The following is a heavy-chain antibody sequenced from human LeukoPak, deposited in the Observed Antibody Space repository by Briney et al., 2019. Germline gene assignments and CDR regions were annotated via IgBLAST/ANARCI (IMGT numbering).Heavy chain of an antibody. J-gene: IGHJ4*02. CDR1: GGSISSYY. Sequence: SETLSLTCTVSGGSISSYYWSWIRQPPGKGLEWIGYIYYSGSTNYNPSLKSRVTISVDTSKNQFSLKLSSVTAADTAVYYCARESVYGADYWGQGTLVTVSS. CDR2: IYYSGST. CDR3: ARESVYGADY. V-gene: IGHV4-59*01. D-gene: IGHD2-8*01.